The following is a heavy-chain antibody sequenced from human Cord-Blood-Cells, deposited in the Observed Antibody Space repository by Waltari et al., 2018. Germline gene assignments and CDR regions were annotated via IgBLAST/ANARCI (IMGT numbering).Heavy chain of an antibody. D-gene: IGHD6-13*01. CDR3: ASSLGYSSSWYYGMDV. V-gene: IGHV1-8*01. Sequence: QVQLVQSGAEVKKPGASVKVSCKASGYTFTSYDINWVRQATGQGLEWMGWMNPSRGNTDYAQKFQGRVTMTRNTSISTAYMELSSLRSEDTAVYYCASSLGYSSSWYYGMDVWGQGTTVTVSS. CDR2: MNPSRGNT. J-gene: IGHJ6*02. CDR1: GYTFTSYD.